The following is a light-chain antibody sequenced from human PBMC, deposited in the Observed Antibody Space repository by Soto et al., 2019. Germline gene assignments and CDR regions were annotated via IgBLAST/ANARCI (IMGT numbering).Light chain of an antibody. CDR2: GAS. CDR3: QQYNNWPPLT. Sequence: EIVMTQSPATLSVSPGERATLSCRASQSVSSNLTWYQQKPGQAPRLLIYGASTRATGIPARFSGSGSGTEFTLTISSRQSEDFVVYYCQQYNNWPPLTFGPGTKVEIK. CDR1: QSVSSN. J-gene: IGKJ3*01. V-gene: IGKV3-15*01.